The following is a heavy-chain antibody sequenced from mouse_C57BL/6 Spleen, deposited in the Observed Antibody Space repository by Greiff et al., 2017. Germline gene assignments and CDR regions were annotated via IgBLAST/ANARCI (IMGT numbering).Heavy chain of an antibody. Sequence: EVKLVESGGGLVKPGGSLKLSCAASGFTFSDYGMHWVRQAPEKGLEWVAYISSGSSTIYYADTVKGRFTISRDNAKNTLFLQMTSLRSEDTAMYYCASPIYYDYDAWFAYWGQGTLVTVSA. CDR1: GFTFSDYG. CDR2: ISSGSSTI. CDR3: ASPIYYDYDAWFAY. J-gene: IGHJ3*01. D-gene: IGHD2-4*01. V-gene: IGHV5-17*01.